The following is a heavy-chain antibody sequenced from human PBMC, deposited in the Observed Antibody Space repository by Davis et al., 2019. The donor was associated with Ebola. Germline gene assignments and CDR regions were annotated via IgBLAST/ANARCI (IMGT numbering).Heavy chain of an antibody. CDR2: ISSSSSTI. V-gene: IGHV3-48*02. CDR1: GFTFSSYS. D-gene: IGHD3-16*02. CDR3: ARVMITFGGVIISTYYYGMDV. J-gene: IGHJ6*02. Sequence: GGSLRLSCAASGFTFSSYSMNWVRQAPGKGLEWVSYISSSSSTIYYADSVKGRFTISRDNAKNSLYLQMNSLRDEDTAVYYCARVMITFGGVIISTYYYGMDVWGQGTTVTVSS.